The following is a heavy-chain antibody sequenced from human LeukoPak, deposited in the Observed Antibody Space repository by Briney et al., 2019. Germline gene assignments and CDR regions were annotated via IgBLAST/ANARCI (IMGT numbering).Heavy chain of an antibody. Sequence: SETLSLTCAASGGSISKYYRSWIRQPPGKGLEWIGYIYYTGSTNYNPSLKSRVTISLDTSKNQFSLKLSSVTAADTAVYYCARGANYYYYYGIDIWGQGTPVTVSS. J-gene: IGHJ6*02. CDR1: GGSISKYY. CDR3: ARGANYYYYYGIDI. CDR2: IYYTGST. V-gene: IGHV4-59*01.